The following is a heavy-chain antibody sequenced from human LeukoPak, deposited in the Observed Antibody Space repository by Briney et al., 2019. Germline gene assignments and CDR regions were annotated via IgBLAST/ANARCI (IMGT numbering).Heavy chain of an antibody. CDR2: IIPILGIA. V-gene: IGHV1-69*04. D-gene: IGHD2-2*01. Sequence: ASVKVSCKASGGTFSSYAISWVRQAPGQGLEWMGRIIPILGIANYAQKFQGRVTITADKSMSTAYMELSSLRSEDTAVYYCARGVPAAVFDYWGQGTLVTVSS. J-gene: IGHJ4*02. CDR3: ARGVPAAVFDY. CDR1: GGTFSSYA.